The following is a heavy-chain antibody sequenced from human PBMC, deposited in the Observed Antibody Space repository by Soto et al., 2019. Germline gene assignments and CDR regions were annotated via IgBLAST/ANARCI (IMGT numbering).Heavy chain of an antibody. D-gene: IGHD5-18*01. CDR2: INPSGGST. CDR1: GYTFTSYY. J-gene: IGHJ3*02. Sequence: QVQLVQSGAEVKKPGASVKVSCKASGYTFTSYYMHWVRQAPGQGLEWMGIINPSGGSTSYAQKFQGRVTMTRDTSTSTVYMELSSPRSEDTAVYYCARAQTGYSYGRGAFDIWGQGTMVTVSS. CDR3: ARAQTGYSYGRGAFDI. V-gene: IGHV1-46*01.